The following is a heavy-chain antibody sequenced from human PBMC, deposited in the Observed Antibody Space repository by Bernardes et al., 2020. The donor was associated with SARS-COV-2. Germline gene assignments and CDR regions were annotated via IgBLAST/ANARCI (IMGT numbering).Heavy chain of an antibody. CDR2: ISSTGSTI. J-gene: IGHJ3*01. V-gene: IGHV3-11*01. CDR1: GFIFSDYD. D-gene: IGHD3-16*01. CDR3: ARVRGAFDF. Sequence: WGSLRLSCAASGFIFSDYDMSWIRQAPGKGLEWVSYISSTGSTIHYTDSVKGRFTISRDNAKNSLYLPLNSLRAEDTAVYYCARVRGAFDFWGQGTMVTVSS.